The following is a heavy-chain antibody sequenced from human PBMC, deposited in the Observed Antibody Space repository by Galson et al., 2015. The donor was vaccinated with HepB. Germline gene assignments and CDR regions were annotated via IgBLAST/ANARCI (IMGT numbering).Heavy chain of an antibody. CDR1: GGTFTSYA. Sequence: SVKVSCKASGGTFTSYAMHWVRQAPGQRLEWMGWINAGNGNTKYSQKFQGRVTITRDTSASTAYMELSSLRSEDTAVYYCARDPSIAAAGTGWFDPWGQGTLVTVSS. CDR2: INAGNGNT. CDR3: ARDPSIAAAGTGWFDP. D-gene: IGHD6-13*01. V-gene: IGHV1-3*01. J-gene: IGHJ5*02.